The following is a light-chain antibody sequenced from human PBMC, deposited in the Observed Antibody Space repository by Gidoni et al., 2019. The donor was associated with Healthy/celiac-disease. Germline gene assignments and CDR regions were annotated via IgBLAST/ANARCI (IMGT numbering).Light chain of an antibody. CDR3: QQSYSTPRT. CDR2: AAS. CDR1: QSISSY. J-gene: IGKJ4*01. Sequence: DIQMTQSPSSLSASVGDRVTITFRASQSISSYLNWYQQKPGKAPKLLIYAASSLQSGVPSRFSGSGSGTDFTLTISSLQPEDFATYYCQQSYSTPRTCXGXTKVEIK. V-gene: IGKV1-39*01.